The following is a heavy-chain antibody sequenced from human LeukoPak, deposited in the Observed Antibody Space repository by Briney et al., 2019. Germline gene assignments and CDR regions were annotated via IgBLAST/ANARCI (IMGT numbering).Heavy chain of an antibody. V-gene: IGHV1-69*13. D-gene: IGHD6-13*01. CDR2: IIPIFGTA. CDR3: ARGEQQLAPLYYYYGMDV. J-gene: IGHJ6*02. Sequence: GASVTVSCTASGGTFSSYAISWVRQAPGQGLEWMGGIIPIFGTANYAQKFQGRVTITADESTSTAYMELSSLRSEDTAVYYCARGEQQLAPLYYYYGMDVWGQGTTVTVSS. CDR1: GGTFSSYA.